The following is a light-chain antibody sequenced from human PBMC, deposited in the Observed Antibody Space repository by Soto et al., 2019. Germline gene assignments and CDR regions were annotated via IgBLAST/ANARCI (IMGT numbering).Light chain of an antibody. CDR1: TSDVGGYNY. Sequence: QSVLTQPASVSGSPGQSITISCTGTTSDVGGYNYVSWYQQHPGKAPKLMIYDVSNRPSGGSNRFSGSKSGNTASLTISGLQAEDEADYYCSSYSNSRPIGVFGGGTKVTVL. CDR2: DVS. J-gene: IGLJ2*01. CDR3: SSYSNSRPIGV. V-gene: IGLV2-14*01.